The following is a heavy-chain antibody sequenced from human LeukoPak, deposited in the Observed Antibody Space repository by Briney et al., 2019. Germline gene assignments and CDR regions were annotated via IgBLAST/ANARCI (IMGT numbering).Heavy chain of an antibody. CDR2: IDPSGGST. J-gene: IGHJ4*02. CDR3: ARGPIAVDPHFDY. CDR1: GYTFNNYY. D-gene: IGHD6-19*01. V-gene: IGHV1-46*02. Sequence: ASVKVSCKASGYTFNNYYVHWVRQAPGQGLEWMGIIDPSGGSTSYAQKFQGRVTMTRDTSTNTVYMELSSLTSEDTAVHYFARGPIAVDPHFDYWGQGTLVTVFS.